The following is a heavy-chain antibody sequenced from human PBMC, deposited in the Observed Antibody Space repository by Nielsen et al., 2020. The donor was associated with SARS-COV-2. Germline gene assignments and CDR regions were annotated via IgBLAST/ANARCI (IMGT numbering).Heavy chain of an antibody. CDR3: ARDLRFGELPYDI. D-gene: IGHD3-10*01. CDR2: ISYDGSNK. CDR1: GFTFSSYG. Sequence: GGSLRLSCAASGFTFSSYGMHWVRQAPGKGLEWVAVISYDGSNKYYAASVKGRFTISRDNSKNTLYLQMNSLRAEDTAVYYCARDLRFGELPYDIWGQGTMVTVSS. J-gene: IGHJ3*02. V-gene: IGHV3-30*03.